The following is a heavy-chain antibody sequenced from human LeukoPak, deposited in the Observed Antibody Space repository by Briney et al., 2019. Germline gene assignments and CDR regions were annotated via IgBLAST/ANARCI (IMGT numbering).Heavy chain of an antibody. CDR2: IYYSGSS. V-gene: IGHV4-30-4*01. D-gene: IGHD4-17*01. CDR3: ARGYPDYGDYFYFDF. Sequence: SETLSLTCTVSGGSISSGDYYWSWIRQPPGKGLEWIGYIYYSGSSYYNPSLKSRVTISVDTSKNQFSLRLSSVTAADTAVYYCARGYPDYGDYFYFDFWGQGTLVTVSS. CDR1: GGSISSGDYY. J-gene: IGHJ4*02.